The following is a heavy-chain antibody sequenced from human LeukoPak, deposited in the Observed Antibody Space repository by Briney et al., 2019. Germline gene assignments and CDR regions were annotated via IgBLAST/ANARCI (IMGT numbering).Heavy chain of an antibody. D-gene: IGHD3-3*01. V-gene: IGHV4-34*01. CDR1: GGSFSGSY. CDR2: INLSGST. J-gene: IGHJ4*02. CDR3: ARVSISLFGVVTAHFDS. Sequence: SETLSLTCGVSGGSFSGSYWGWIRQPPGKGLEWIGEINLSGSTNYNSSLTSRVTISLDTSKNHFSLNLRPVTTADTAVYYCARVSISLFGVVTAHFDSWGQGTLVAVSS.